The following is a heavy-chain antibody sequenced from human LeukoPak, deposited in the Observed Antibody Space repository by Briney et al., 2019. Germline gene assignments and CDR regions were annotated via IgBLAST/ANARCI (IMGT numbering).Heavy chain of an antibody. D-gene: IGHD3-22*01. CDR2: IYTSGST. Sequence: PSETLSLTCTVSGGSISSYYWSWIRQPAGKGLERIGRIYTSGSTNYNPSLKSRVTMSVDTSKNQFSLKLDSVTAADTAVYYCARDAYYYDSSGYYILDCWGQGTLVTVSS. J-gene: IGHJ4*02. CDR1: GGSISSYY. CDR3: ARDAYYYDSSGYYILDC. V-gene: IGHV4-4*07.